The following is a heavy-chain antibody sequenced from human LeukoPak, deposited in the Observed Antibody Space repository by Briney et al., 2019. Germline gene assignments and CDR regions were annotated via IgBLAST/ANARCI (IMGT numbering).Heavy chain of an antibody. CDR2: VYYSGST. CDR3: ARDGYNFFDY. V-gene: IGHV4-59*01. CDR1: GGSISSYY. D-gene: IGHD5-24*01. J-gene: IGHJ4*02. Sequence: SETLSLTCTVSGGSISSYYWSWIRQPPGKGLEWIGYVYYSGSTKYNPSLNSRVTISVDTSQNEISLKLTSVTAADTAVYYCARDGYNFFDYWAREPRSPSPQ.